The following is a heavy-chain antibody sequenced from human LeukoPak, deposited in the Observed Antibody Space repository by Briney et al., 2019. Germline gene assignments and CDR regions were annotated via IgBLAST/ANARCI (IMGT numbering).Heavy chain of an antibody. V-gene: IGHV1-18*01. J-gene: IGHJ1*01. CDR2: ISAYNGNT. CDR1: GYTFTSYG. Sequence: ASVKVSCKASGYTFTSYGISWVRRAPGQGLEWMGWISAYNGNTNYAQKLQVRVTMTTDTSTSTAYMELRSLRSDDTAVYYCASEKKQNFQHWGQGTLVTVSS. D-gene: IGHD1/OR15-1a*01. CDR3: ASEKKQNFQH.